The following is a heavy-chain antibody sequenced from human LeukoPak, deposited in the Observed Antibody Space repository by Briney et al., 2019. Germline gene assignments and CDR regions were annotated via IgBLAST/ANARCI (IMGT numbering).Heavy chain of an antibody. CDR2: INYSGST. Sequence: SETLSLTCTVSGGSISSYYWSWIRQTPGKGLEWIGYINYSGSTNYNPSLKSRVTISVDTSKNQFSLKLSSVTAADTAVYYCARGITGVDYWGQGTLVTVSS. J-gene: IGHJ4*02. V-gene: IGHV4-59*01. CDR3: ARGITGVDY. CDR1: GGSISSYY. D-gene: IGHD1-20*01.